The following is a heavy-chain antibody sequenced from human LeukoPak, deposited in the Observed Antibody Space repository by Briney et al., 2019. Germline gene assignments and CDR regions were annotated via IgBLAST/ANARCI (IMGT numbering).Heavy chain of an antibody. V-gene: IGHV4-34*01. Sequence: SETLSLTCAVYGGSFSGYYWSWIRQPPGKGLEWIGEINHSGSTNYNPSLKSRVTISVDTSKNQFSLKLSSVTAADTAVYYCARHKYYYDSPRGLDYWGQGTLVTVSS. CDR2: INHSGST. D-gene: IGHD3-22*01. J-gene: IGHJ4*02. CDR1: GGSFSGYY. CDR3: ARHKYYYDSPRGLDY.